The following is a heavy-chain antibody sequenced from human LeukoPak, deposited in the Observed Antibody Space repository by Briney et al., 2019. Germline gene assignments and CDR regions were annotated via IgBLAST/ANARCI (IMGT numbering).Heavy chain of an antibody. CDR3: VGGGIKGY. CDR2: IKYDGSEK. J-gene: IGHJ4*02. Sequence: GGSLRLSCAASGFTFSSYWMTWVRQAPGKGLEWVANIKYDGSEKDYMDSVKGRFTISRDNAKNSLYLQMNSLRAEDTAVYYCVGGGIKGYWGQGTLVTVSS. V-gene: IGHV3-7*04. D-gene: IGHD3-10*01. CDR1: GFTFSSYW.